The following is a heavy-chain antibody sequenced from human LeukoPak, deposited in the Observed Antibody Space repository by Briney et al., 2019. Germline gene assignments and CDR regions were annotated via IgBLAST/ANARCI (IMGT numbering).Heavy chain of an antibody. J-gene: IGHJ3*02. V-gene: IGHV1-46*01. CDR1: GYTLTGYY. CDR2: INPSGGST. CDR3: ARDPTTYYYDSSVAFDI. D-gene: IGHD3-22*01. Sequence: ASVKVSCKASGYTLTGYYMHWVRQAPGQGLEWMGWINPSGGSTSYAQKFQGRVTMTRDTSTSTVYMELSSLRSEDTAVYYCARDPTTYYYDSSVAFDIWGQGTMVTVSS.